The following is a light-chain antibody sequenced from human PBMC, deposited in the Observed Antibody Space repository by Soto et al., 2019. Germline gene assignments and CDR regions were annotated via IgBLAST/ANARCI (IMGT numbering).Light chain of an antibody. Sequence: QSALTQPASVSGSPGQSITISCTGTSSDVGGYNYVSWYQQHPGKAPKVMIYEVSNRPSGVSNRFSGSKSGNSASLTISGIQAEDEADYYCSSYTSSGTYAFGTGTKVTVL. CDR3: SSYTSSGTYA. J-gene: IGLJ1*01. CDR2: EVS. CDR1: SSDVGGYNY. V-gene: IGLV2-14*01.